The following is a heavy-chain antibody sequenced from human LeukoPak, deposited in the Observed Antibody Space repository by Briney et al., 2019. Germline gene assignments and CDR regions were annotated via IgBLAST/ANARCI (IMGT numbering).Heavy chain of an antibody. CDR3: AREDHGDYPGGMDV. V-gene: IGHV3-30-3*01. CDR1: GFTFSSYA. D-gene: IGHD4-17*01. CDR2: ISYDGSNK. J-gene: IGHJ6*02. Sequence: PGGSLRLSCAASGFTFSSYAMHWVRQAPGKGLEWVAVISYDGSNKYYADSVKSRFTISRDNSKNTLYLQMNSLRAEDTAVYYCAREDHGDYPGGMDVWGQGTTVTVSS.